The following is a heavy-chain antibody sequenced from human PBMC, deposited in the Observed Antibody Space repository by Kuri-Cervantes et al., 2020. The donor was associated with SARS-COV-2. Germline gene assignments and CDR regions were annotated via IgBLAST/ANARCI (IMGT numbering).Heavy chain of an antibody. J-gene: IGHJ6*02. CDR2: ISGSGGST. CDR3: AKVWSGSYSHYYYYAMDV. D-gene: IGHD3-10*01. CDR1: GFTFSSYA. V-gene: IGHV3-23*01. Sequence: GESLKISCAAFGFTFSSYAMSWVRQAPGKGLEWVSAISGSGGSTYYADSVKGRFTISRDNSKNTLYLQMNSLRAEDTAVYYCAKVWSGSYSHYYYYAMDVWGQGTTVTVSS.